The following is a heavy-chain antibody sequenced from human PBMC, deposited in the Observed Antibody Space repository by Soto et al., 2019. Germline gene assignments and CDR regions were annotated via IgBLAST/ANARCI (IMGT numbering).Heavy chain of an antibody. CDR2: IYYSGST. J-gene: IGHJ4*02. CDR1: GGSISSYY. D-gene: IGHD4-17*01. V-gene: IGHV4-59*01. CDR3: ASQPVTTSFFGY. Sequence: SETLSLTCTVSGGSISSYYWSWIRQPPGKGLEWIGYIYYSGSTNYNPSLKSRVTISVDTSKNQFSLKLSSVTAADTAVYYCASQPVTTSFFGYWGQGTLVTVSS.